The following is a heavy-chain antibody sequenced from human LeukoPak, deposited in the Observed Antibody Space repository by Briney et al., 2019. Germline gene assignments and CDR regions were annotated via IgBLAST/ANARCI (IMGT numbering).Heavy chain of an antibody. CDR1: GFTFNSYG. CDR3: ARWASIQATYFFDY. CDR2: IWYDGSYK. D-gene: IGHD2-21*01. Sequence: GGSLRLSCAASGFTFNSYGMHWVRQAPGKGLEWVAFIWYDGSYKYYADSVKGRFTISKDNSKNTLELQMSSLRADDTAVYYCARWASIQATYFFDYWGQGTLVTVSS. V-gene: IGHV3-33*01. J-gene: IGHJ4*02.